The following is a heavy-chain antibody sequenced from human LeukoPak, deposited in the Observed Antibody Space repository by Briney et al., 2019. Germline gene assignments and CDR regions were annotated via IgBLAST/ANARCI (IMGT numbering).Heavy chain of an antibody. J-gene: IGHJ4*02. Sequence: ASVKVSCKASGYTFTSYGISWVRQAPGQGLEWMGWISAYNGNTNYAQKLQGRVTMTTDTSTSTAYMELRSLRSDDTAVYYCARDLRVATLGVPPDYWGQGTLVTVSS. CDR3: ARDLRVATLGVPPDY. D-gene: IGHD5-12*01. CDR1: GYTFTSYG. V-gene: IGHV1-18*01. CDR2: ISAYNGNT.